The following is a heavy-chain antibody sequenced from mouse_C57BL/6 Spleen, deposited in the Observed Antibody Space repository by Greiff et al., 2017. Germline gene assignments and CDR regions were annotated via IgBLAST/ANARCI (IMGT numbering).Heavy chain of an antibody. D-gene: IGHD2-3*01. CDR2: IYPGDGDT. J-gene: IGHJ1*03. CDR1: GYAFSSYW. Sequence: QVHVKQSGAELVKPGASVKISCKASGYAFSSYWMNWVKQRPGKGLEWIGQIYPGDGDTNYNGKFKGKATLTADKSSSTAYMQLSSLTSEDSAVYFCARVYDGYYGGYFDVWGTGTTVTVSS. CDR3: ARVYDGYYGGYFDV. V-gene: IGHV1-80*01.